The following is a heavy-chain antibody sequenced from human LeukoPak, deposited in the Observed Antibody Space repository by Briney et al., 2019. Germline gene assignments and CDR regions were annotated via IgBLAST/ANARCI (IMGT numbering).Heavy chain of an antibody. D-gene: IGHD5-24*01. CDR3: ARAAREMATTPDFDY. V-gene: IGHV4-61*08. Sequence: SETLSLTCAVSGGSISSGGYYWCWIRQPPGKGLEWIGYIYCSGNTNYNPSLKSRVTISVDTSKNQFSLKLSSVTAADTAVYYCARAAREMATTPDFDYWGQGTLVTVSS. CDR2: IYCSGNT. J-gene: IGHJ4*02. CDR1: GGSISSGGYY.